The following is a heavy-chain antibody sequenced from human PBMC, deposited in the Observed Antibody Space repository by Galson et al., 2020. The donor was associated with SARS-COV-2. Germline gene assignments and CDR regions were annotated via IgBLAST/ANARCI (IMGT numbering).Heavy chain of an antibody. J-gene: IGHJ6*02. D-gene: IGHD2-15*01. CDR3: AREYCSGGSCIIPNGMDV. V-gene: IGHV4-30-4*01. CDR1: GGSISSADSY. Sequence: ASETLSLTCAVSGGSISSADSYWSWIRQPPGKGLEWIGYIYYTGNTYYNPSLKSRVIISVDTSKDQFSLRLSSVTAADTAVYYCAREYCSGGSCIIPNGMDVWGQGTTVTVSS. CDR2: IYYTGNT.